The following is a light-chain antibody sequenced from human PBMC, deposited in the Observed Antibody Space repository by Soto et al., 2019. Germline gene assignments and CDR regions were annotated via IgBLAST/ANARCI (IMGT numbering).Light chain of an antibody. Sequence: IQMTQSPSTLPASVGDRVTITSRASQTISSWLAWYQQKPGKAPKILIYKASTLKSGVPSRFRGSGSGTEFTLTISSLKPDDFATYYCQHYNSYSEAFGQGTKVDIK. J-gene: IGKJ1*01. CDR1: QTISSW. V-gene: IGKV1-5*03. CDR2: KAS. CDR3: QHYNSYSEA.